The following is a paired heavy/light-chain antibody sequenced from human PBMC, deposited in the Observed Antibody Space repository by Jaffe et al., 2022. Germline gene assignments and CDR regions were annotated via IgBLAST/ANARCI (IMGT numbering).Heavy chain of an antibody. J-gene: IGHJ6*03. CDR1: GFTFSSYA. Sequence: QVQLVESGGGVVQPGGSLRLSCAASGFTFSSYAMHWVRQAPGKGLAWVAFIRHDGSNKSYGDSVKGRFTISRDNSKNTLYLQMKSLRAEDTAVYYCTRSGGGYPHYYSYMDVWGKGTTVTVS. CDR2: IRHDGSNK. D-gene: IGHD3-22*01. V-gene: IGHV3-30*02. CDR3: TRSGGGYPHYYSYMDV.
Light chain of an antibody. CDR3: QQYGSSPFT. V-gene: IGKV3-20*01. CDR2: GAS. J-gene: IGKJ3*01. Sequence: EIVLTQSPGTLSLSPGERATLSCRASQSDSSTYLAWYQQKPGQAPRLLIYGASSRATGIPDRFSGSGSGTDFTLTISRLEPEDFAVYYCQQYGSSPFTFGPGTKVDIK. CDR1: QSDSSTY.